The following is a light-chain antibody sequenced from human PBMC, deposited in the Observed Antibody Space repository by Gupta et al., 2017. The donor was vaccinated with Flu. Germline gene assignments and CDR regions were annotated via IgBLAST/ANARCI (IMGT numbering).Light chain of an antibody. V-gene: IGLV1-44*01. Sequence: RGTSTCSGSTSKIGSNNVAWHQPLPGPAPNVLIDSNSQRNSGVPDRFSGSKSATTATITISGVEAEDEADYYWSAEDDSRNGYVFGTGTKVTVL. CDR3: SAEDDSRNGYV. CDR2: SNS. J-gene: IGLJ1*01. CDR1: TSKIGSNN.